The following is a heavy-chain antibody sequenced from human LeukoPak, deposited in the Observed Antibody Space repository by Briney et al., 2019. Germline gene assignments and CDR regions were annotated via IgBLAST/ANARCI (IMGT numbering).Heavy chain of an antibody. CDR3: ARAYSPPQWSPFDY. D-gene: IGHD6-13*01. Sequence: SETLSLTCTVPGGSISSGSYYWGWIRQPPGKGLEWIGSTYYSGSTYYKPSLKSRVTISLDTSKNQFSLKLSSVTAADTAVYYCARAYSPPQWSPFDYWGQGTLVTVSS. CDR1: GGSISSGSYY. CDR2: TYYSGST. J-gene: IGHJ4*02. V-gene: IGHV4-39*07.